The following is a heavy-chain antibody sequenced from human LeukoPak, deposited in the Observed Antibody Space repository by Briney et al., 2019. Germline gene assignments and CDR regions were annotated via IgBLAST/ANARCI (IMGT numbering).Heavy chain of an antibody. CDR3: ATNKLTGNNLYYFDY. Sequence: GGSLRLSCAASGFTFSSYWMSWVRQAPGKGLEWVANIKQDGSEKYSVDSVKGRFPISRDNSKNTLYLQMNSLRAEDTAVYYCATNKLTGNNLYYFDYWGQGTLVTVSS. V-gene: IGHV3-7*03. J-gene: IGHJ4*02. D-gene: IGHD1-14*01. CDR1: GFTFSSYW. CDR2: IKQDGSEK.